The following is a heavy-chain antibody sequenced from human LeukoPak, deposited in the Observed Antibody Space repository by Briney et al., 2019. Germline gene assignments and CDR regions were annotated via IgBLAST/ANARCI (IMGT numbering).Heavy chain of an antibody. Sequence: PGGSLRLSCAASGFTFSSYLMSWVRQAPGKGLEWVANIKQDGSEKYYVDSVKGRFTISRDNAKNSLYLQMNSLRAEDTAVYYCARDNMITFGGVIVYLDYWGQGTLVTVSS. CDR3: ARDNMITFGGVIVYLDY. D-gene: IGHD3-16*02. V-gene: IGHV3-7*01. CDR2: IKQDGSEK. CDR1: GFTFSSYL. J-gene: IGHJ4*02.